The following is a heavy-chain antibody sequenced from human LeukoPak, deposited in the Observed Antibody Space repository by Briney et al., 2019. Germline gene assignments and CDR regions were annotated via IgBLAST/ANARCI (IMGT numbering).Heavy chain of an antibody. V-gene: IGHV3-33*06. Sequence: PGGSLRLSCAASGFTLSSTGMHWVRQAPGKGLEWVAVIWSDGINKFYADSVRGRLTFSRDNSKNTLSLQMNSLRAEDTAVYYCAKERKPFDAFDIWGQGTMVTVSS. J-gene: IGHJ3*02. CDR1: GFTLSSTG. CDR2: IWSDGINK. CDR3: AKERKPFDAFDI.